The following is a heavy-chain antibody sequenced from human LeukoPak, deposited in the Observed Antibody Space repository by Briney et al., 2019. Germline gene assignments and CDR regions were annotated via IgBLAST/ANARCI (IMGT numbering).Heavy chain of an antibody. D-gene: IGHD3-3*01. CDR1: GGSISSYY. CDR3: ARHDSYYDLSFDP. Sequence: SETLSLTCTVSGGSISSYYWSWIRQPPGKGLEWIGYIYYSGSTTYTPSLKSRVTLSVDTSKNQFSLNLNSVTAADTAVYYCARHDSYYDLSFDPWGQGTLVTVSS. J-gene: IGHJ5*02. V-gene: IGHV4-59*08. CDR2: IYYSGST.